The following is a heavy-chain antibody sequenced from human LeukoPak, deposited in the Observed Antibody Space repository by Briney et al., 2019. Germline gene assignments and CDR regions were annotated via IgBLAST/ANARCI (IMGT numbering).Heavy chain of an antibody. Sequence: PRGSLRLSCVASGVTISGYWMHWVRQAPGKGLAWVSRVDSDGTTTRYADSVKGRFTISRDNAKNTVYLQMNSLRAEDTAVYYCARIITAAAADCWGQGTLVAVSS. V-gene: IGHV3-74*01. CDR3: ARIITAAAADC. CDR2: VDSDGTTT. J-gene: IGHJ4*02. CDR1: GVTISGYW. D-gene: IGHD6-13*01.